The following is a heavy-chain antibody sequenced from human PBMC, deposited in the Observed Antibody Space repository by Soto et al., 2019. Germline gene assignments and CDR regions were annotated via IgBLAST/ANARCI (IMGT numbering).Heavy chain of an antibody. CDR3: AKGERYSSSSGLGYYYYYMDV. D-gene: IGHD6-6*01. CDR1: GFTFSSYA. V-gene: IGHV3-23*01. J-gene: IGHJ6*03. CDR2: ISGSGGST. Sequence: GGSLRLSCAASGFTFSSYAMSWVRQAPGKGLEWVSAISGSGGSTYYADSVKGRFTISRDNSKNTLYLQMNSLRAEDTAVYYCAKGERYSSSSGLGYYYYYMDVWGKGTTVTVSS.